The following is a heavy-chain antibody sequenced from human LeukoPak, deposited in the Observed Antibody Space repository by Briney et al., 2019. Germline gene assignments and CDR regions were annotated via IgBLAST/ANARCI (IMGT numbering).Heavy chain of an antibody. V-gene: IGHV3-66*01. CDR2: MYGAGST. D-gene: IGHD3-16*01. CDR3: GAYNLLREYFSLNY. Sequence: GGSLRLSCAASGFTVSSNYMTWVRQAPGKGLEWVSLMYGAGSTYYADSVKGRFTISRDNSKNTVYVQMNSLRAEDTAVYYCGAYNLLREYFSLNYWGQGTLVTVSS. J-gene: IGHJ4*02. CDR1: GFTVSSNY.